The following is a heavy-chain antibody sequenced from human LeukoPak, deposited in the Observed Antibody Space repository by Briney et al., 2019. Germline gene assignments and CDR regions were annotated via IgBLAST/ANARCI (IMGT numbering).Heavy chain of an antibody. Sequence: PSETLSLTCTVSGGCISSYYWSWIRQPPGKGLEWIGYIYYSGSTNYNPSLKSRVTISVDTSKNQFSLKLSSVTAADTAVYYCARGYYDILTGYYANWFDPWGQGTLVTVSS. V-gene: IGHV4-59*01. CDR3: ARGYYDILTGYYANWFDP. J-gene: IGHJ5*02. CDR2: IYYSGST. D-gene: IGHD3-9*01. CDR1: GGCISSYY.